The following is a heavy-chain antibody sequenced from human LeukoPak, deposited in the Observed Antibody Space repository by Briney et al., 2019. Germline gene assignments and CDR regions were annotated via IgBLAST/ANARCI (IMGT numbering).Heavy chain of an antibody. D-gene: IGHD5-12*01. CDR2: INHSGST. Sequence: SETLSLTCAVYGGSFSGYYWSWIRQPPGKGLEWIGEINHSGSTNYNPSLKSRVTISVDTSKNQFSLKLSPVTAADTAVYYCARHVGYFDAFDIWGQGTMVTVSS. CDR1: GGSFSGYY. CDR3: ARHVGYFDAFDI. V-gene: IGHV4-34*01. J-gene: IGHJ3*02.